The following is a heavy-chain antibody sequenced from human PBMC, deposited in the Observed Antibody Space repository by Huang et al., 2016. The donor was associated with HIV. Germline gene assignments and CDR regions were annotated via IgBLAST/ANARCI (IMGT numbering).Heavy chain of an antibody. J-gene: IGHJ6*02. Sequence: VESGGRSVQPGGSIKLSCVGSTFTFGAYWMSWVRQPPRKGREWVANIKQDESEKYYVDSVKGRFNISIDNARKVLFLEMDDLRVEDTAIYFCATKTAGMDIWGQGTTVTVSS. CDR3: ATKTAGMDI. V-gene: IGHV3-7*01. CDR1: TFTFGAYW. D-gene: IGHD1-7*01. CDR2: IKQDESEK.